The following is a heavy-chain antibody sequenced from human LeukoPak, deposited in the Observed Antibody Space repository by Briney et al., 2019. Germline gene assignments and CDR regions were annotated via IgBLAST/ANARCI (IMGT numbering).Heavy chain of an antibody. J-gene: IGHJ4*02. CDR2: ISSSSSTI. D-gene: IGHD5-18*01. CDR1: GFTFSSYS. V-gene: IGHV3-48*01. Sequence: GGSLRLSCAASGFTFSSYSMNWVRQAPGKGLEWVSYISSSSSTIYYADSVKGRFTISRDNAKNSLYLQMNSLRAEDTAVYYCARGGYSYGPAPFDYWGQGTLVTVSS. CDR3: ARGGYSYGPAPFDY.